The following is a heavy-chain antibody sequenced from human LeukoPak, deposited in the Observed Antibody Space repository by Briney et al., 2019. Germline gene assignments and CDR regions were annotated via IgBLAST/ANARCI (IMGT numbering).Heavy chain of an antibody. Sequence: GGSLRLSCAASGFTFSSYGMHWVRQAPGKGLEWVAVIWYDGSNKYYADSVKGRFTISRDNSKNTLYLQMNSLRAEDTAVYYCAKTGSRGWSTEAPYYFDYWGQGTLVTVSS. CDR3: AKTGSRGWSTEAPYYFDY. J-gene: IGHJ4*02. D-gene: IGHD6-19*01. CDR2: IWYDGSNK. CDR1: GFTFSSYG. V-gene: IGHV3-33*06.